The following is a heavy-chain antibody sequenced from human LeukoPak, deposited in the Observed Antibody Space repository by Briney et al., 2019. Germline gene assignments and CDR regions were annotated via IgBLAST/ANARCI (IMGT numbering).Heavy chain of an antibody. CDR2: ISSSSSYI. D-gene: IGHD4-23*01. Sequence: GGSLRLSCAASGFTFDDYTMNWVRQAPGKGLEWVSSISSSSSYIYYADSVKGRFTISRDNAKNSLYLQMNSLRAEDTAVYYCARARVAGGNSIDYWGQGTLVTVSS. V-gene: IGHV3-21*01. CDR3: ARARVAGGNSIDY. J-gene: IGHJ4*02. CDR1: GFTFDDYT.